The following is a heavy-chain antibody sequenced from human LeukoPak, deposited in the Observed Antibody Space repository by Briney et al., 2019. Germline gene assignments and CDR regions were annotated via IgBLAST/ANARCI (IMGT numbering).Heavy chain of an antibody. CDR1: GFTFSSYG. V-gene: IGHV3-23*01. D-gene: IGHD3-22*01. CDR2: ISGSGGST. Sequence: PGGSLRLSCAASGFTFSSYGMSWVRQAPGKGLEWVSAISGSGGSTYYADSVKGRFTISRDNSKNTLYLQMNSLRAEDTAVYYCGTATMIVVVTHWGQGTLVTVSS. CDR3: GTATMIVVVTH. J-gene: IGHJ4*02.